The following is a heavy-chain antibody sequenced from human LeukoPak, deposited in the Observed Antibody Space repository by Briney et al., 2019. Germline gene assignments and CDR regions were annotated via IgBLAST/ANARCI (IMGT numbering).Heavy chain of an antibody. V-gene: IGHV4-4*07. CDR2: IYASGST. CDR1: GASISEYY. CDR3: ARHLYYYYGMDV. J-gene: IGHJ6*02. Sequence: SETLSLTCTVSGASISEYYWSWIRQPAGKGLEWIGRIYASGSTNYNPSLKSRVTMSVDTSKNQFSLKLTSVTAADTAVYYCARHLYYYYGMDVWGQGTTVTVSS. D-gene: IGHD3-10*01.